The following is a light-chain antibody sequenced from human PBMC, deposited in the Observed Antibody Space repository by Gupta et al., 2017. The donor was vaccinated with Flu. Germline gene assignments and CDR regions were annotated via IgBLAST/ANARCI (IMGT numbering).Light chain of an antibody. CDR2: GAS. CDR3: QQYGSSPIT. J-gene: IGKJ5*01. CDR1: QSVSSSY. Sequence: EIVLTQSPGTLSLSPGERATLSCRASQSVSSSYLAWYQQRPGQAPRLLIYGASNRATGIPDRFSGSGSGTDFTLTITRLEPEDFALYYCQQYGSSPITFGQGTRLEIK. V-gene: IGKV3-20*01.